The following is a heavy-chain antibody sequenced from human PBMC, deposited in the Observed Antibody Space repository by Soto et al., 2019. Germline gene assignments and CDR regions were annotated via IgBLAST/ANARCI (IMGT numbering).Heavy chain of an antibody. CDR3: TTYYYYDSSGYLGPFYGMDV. CDR2: IKSKTDGGTT. D-gene: IGHD3-22*01. V-gene: IGHV3-15*01. CDR1: GFTFSNAW. J-gene: IGHJ6*02. Sequence: VGSLRLSCAASGFTFSNAWMSWVRQAPGKGLEWVGRIKSKTDGGTTDYAAPVKGRFTISRDDSKNTLYLQMNSLKTEDTAVYYCTTYYYYDSSGYLGPFYGMDVWGQGTTVTVSS.